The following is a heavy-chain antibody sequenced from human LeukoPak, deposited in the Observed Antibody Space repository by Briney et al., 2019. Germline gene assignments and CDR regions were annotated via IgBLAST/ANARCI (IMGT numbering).Heavy chain of an antibody. J-gene: IGHJ4*02. CDR2: IYPGDSDT. D-gene: IGHD5-24*01. V-gene: IGHV5-51*01. Sequence: GEALKISCKGSGYRFTSYWMGWGGRMPGKGGEGRGRIYPGDSDTRYSPSFQGQVTISADKSISTAYLQWSSLKASDTAMYYCARHDGYNSPFDYWGQGTLVTVSS. CDR3: ARHDGYNSPFDY. CDR1: GYRFTSYW.